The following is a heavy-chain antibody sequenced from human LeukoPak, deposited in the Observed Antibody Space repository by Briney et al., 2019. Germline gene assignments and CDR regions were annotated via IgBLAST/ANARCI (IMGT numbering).Heavy chain of an antibody. J-gene: IGHJ4*02. CDR3: ASGLWTTRASSRSIDY. Sequence: GGSLRLSCAASGFTFSSYSMNWVRQAPGKGLEWVSSISSSSSYIYYADSVEGRFPISRHNAKNSLYLQINSLSAEDTAVYYCASGLWTTRASSRSIDYWGQGPLVTVSS. CDR1: GFTFSSYS. D-gene: IGHD3/OR15-3a*01. V-gene: IGHV3-21*01. CDR2: ISSSSSYI.